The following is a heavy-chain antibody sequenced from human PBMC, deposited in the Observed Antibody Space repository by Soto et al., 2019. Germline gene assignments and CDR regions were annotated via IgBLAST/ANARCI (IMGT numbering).Heavy chain of an antibody. CDR1: GGIFSTYA. D-gene: IGHD3-10*01. CDR3: ARDRDDYGSGNYYNRIDF. J-gene: IGHJ4*02. CDR2: IIPIFGTP. Sequence: QVQLVQSGAEVKKPGSSVKVSCKASGGIFSTYAISWLRQAPGQGLEWMGGIIPIFGTPNYAQRFQGRVTITADESTSTAYIELSRLICEDTAVYYCARDRDDYGSGNYYNRIDFWGQGTLVTVSS. V-gene: IGHV1-69*01.